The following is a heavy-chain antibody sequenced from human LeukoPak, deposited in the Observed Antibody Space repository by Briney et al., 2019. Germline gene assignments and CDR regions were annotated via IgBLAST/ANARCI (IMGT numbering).Heavy chain of an antibody. CDR3: ARGGPYCSGGGCYSRTSNWFDP. D-gene: IGHD2-15*01. J-gene: IGHJ5*02. V-gene: IGHV4-39*02. Sequence: SETLSLTCTVSGGSISSSNYYWGWIRQPPGKGLEWIGSIYYSGSTYYNPSLKSRVTISVDTSKDHFSLKLSSVTATDTAVYYCARGGPYCSGGGCYSRTSNWFDPWGQGTLVTVSS. CDR2: IYYSGST. CDR1: GGSISSSNYY.